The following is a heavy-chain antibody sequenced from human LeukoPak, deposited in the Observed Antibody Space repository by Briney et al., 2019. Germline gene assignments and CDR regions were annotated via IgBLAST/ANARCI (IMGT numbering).Heavy chain of an antibody. CDR3: ARTRPKVLRFLEWLSYNWFDP. CDR2: IIPIFGTA. D-gene: IGHD3-3*01. CDR1: GGTFSSYA. J-gene: IGHJ5*02. Sequence: SVKVSCKASGGTFSSYAISWVRQAPGQGLEWMGGIIPIFGTANYAQKFQGRVTITADESTSTAYMELSSLRSEDTAVYYCARTRPKVLRFLEWLSYNWFDPWGQGTLVTVSS. V-gene: IGHV1-69*01.